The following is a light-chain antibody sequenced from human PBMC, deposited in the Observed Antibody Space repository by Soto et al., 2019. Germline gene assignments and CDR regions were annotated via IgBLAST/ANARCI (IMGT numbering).Light chain of an antibody. J-gene: IGLJ3*02. V-gene: IGLV2-23*02. Sequence: QSVLTQPASVSGSPGQSITISCTGTSSDVATYNLVSWYQQRPGTAPQLIIYEVTKRPSGVSTRFSASQSGNTASLTISGLQADDEADYYCCSRVFGGGTQLTVL. CDR2: EVT. CDR1: SSDVATYNL. CDR3: CSRV.